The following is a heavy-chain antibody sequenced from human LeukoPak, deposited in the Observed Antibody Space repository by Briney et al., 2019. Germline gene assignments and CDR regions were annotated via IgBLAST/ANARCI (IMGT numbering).Heavy chain of an antibody. J-gene: IGHJ4*02. Sequence: GGSLRLSCAASGFTFSSYWMSWVRQAPGEGLEWVANIKQDGTEKYYMDSVTGRFSISRDNAKNSLYLQMNALRAEDTAVYYCARDVRPDYWGQGTLVTVST. D-gene: IGHD6-6*01. CDR3: ARDVRPDY. V-gene: IGHV3-7*04. CDR1: GFTFSSYW. CDR2: IKQDGTEK.